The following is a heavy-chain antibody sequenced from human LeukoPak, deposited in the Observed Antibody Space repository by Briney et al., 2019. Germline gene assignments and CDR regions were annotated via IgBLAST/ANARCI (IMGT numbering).Heavy chain of an antibody. J-gene: IGHJ6*02. Sequence: GGSLRLSCAASGFTVSSNYMSWVRQAPGKGLEWVSVIYSGDSTYYADSVKGRFTISRDNSKNTLYLQMNSLRAEDTAVYYCARGGVVTYGMDVWGQGTTVTVSS. D-gene: IGHD2-21*02. V-gene: IGHV3-66*01. CDR1: GFTVSSNY. CDR2: IYSGDST. CDR3: ARGGVVTYGMDV.